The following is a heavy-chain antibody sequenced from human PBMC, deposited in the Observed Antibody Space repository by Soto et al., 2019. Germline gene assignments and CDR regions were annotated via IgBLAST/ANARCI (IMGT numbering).Heavy chain of an antibody. D-gene: IGHD2-2*01. CDR1: GGSISSGGYS. CDR3: ARALLAAMEFDY. V-gene: IGHV4-30-2*01. CDR2: IYHSGST. J-gene: IGHJ4*02. Sequence: SETLSLTCAVSGGSISSGGYSWSWIRQPPGKGLEWIGYIYHSGSTYYNPSLKSRVTISVDRSKNQFSLKLSSVTAADTAVYYCARALLAAMEFDYWGQGTLVTVSS.